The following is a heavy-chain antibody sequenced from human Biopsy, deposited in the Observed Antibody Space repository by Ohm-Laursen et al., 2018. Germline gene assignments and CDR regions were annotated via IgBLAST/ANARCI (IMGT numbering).Heavy chain of an antibody. D-gene: IGHD3-22*01. CDR3: AKGYTDYSDSSGFSYYFRY. V-gene: IGHV4-4*07. CDR2: IFTSGST. J-gene: IGHJ4*02. Sequence: TLSLTWAVSGASISDYYCVWIRQPAGKGLEWIGLIFTSGSTTYNPSLRSRVTMSVDTSKNQFTLNLSSVTAADTAMYYCAKGYTDYSDSSGFSYYFRYWSQGTLVTVSS. CDR1: GASISDYY.